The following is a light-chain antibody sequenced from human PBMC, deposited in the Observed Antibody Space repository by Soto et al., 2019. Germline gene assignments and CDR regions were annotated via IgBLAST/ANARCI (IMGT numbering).Light chain of an antibody. CDR2: EVS. V-gene: IGLV2-8*01. CDR3: SSFAGTKTV. Sequence: QSVLTQPPSASGSPGQSVTISCTGTSSDVGGYKYVSWYQHHPGKAPKLLIFEVSKRPSVVPDRFSGSKSGNTASLTVSGLQPEDEADYYCSSFAGTKTVFGTGTKVTVL. J-gene: IGLJ1*01. CDR1: SSDVGGYKY.